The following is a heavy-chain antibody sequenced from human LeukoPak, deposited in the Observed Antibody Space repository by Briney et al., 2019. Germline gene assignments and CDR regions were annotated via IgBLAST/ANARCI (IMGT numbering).Heavy chain of an antibody. Sequence: ASVKVSCKASGYTFTSYGINWVRQAPGQGLEWMGWISGYNGYTYYAQKFQGRVTMTRDMSISTAYMELSRLRSDDTAVYYCARSPDILTGENFDYWGQGTLVTVSS. CDR2: ISGYNGYT. J-gene: IGHJ4*02. CDR1: GYTFTSYG. V-gene: IGHV1-18*01. CDR3: ARSPDILTGENFDY. D-gene: IGHD3-9*01.